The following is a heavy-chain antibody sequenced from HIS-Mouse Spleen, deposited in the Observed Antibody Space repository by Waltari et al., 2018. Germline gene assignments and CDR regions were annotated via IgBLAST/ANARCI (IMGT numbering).Heavy chain of an antibody. CDR1: GGSISSRSYS. V-gene: IGHV4-39*07. CDR2: IYYSGST. D-gene: IGHD6-6*01. CDR3: ARAKAARPDYYYYGMDV. J-gene: IGHJ6*02. Sequence: QLQLQESGPGLVKPSEPLSLTCTVSGGSISSRSYSWAWIRHPPGKGLEWIGSIYYSGSTYYNPSLKSRVTISVDTSKNQFSLKLSSVTAADTAVYYCARAKAARPDYYYYGMDVWGQGTTVTVSS.